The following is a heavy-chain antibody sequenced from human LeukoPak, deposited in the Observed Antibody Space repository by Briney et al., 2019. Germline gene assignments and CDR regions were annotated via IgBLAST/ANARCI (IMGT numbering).Heavy chain of an antibody. V-gene: IGHV3-23*01. D-gene: IGHD6-13*01. Sequence: GGSLRLSCAASGFTFSSYAMSWVRQAPGKGLEWVSAISGSGGSTYYADSVKGRFTISRDNSKNTLYLQMNSLRAEDTAVYYCVRVTRSSSSWYREPKYYFDYWGQGTLVTVSS. CDR3: VRVTRSSSSWYREPKYYFDY. CDR1: GFTFSSYA. CDR2: ISGSGGST. J-gene: IGHJ4*02.